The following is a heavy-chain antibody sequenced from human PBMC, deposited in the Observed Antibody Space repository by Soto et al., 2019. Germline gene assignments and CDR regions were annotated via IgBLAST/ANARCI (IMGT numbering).Heavy chain of an antibody. J-gene: IGHJ4*02. Sequence: QLQLQESGPGLVSPSETLSLTCTVSGGSIRSSGYYWGWVRQPPGKGLEWIGSIYSTGSTHYNPSLKSRVTISVDPSKDQLSLKLTSVTAADTAVYYCARQGRLHCTEGVCYPYWGQGTLVTVSS. V-gene: IGHV4-39*01. CDR1: GGSIRSSGYY. CDR2: IYSTGST. D-gene: IGHD2-8*01. CDR3: ARQGRLHCTEGVCYPY.